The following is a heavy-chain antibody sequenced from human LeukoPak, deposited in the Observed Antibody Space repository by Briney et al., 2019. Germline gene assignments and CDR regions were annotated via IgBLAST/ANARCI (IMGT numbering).Heavy chain of an antibody. J-gene: IGHJ1*01. Sequence: GGSLRLSCAASGFTFSNAWMSWVRQAPGKGLEWVGRIKSKTDGGTTDYAAPVKGRFTISRDDSKNTLYLQMNSLKAEDTAVYYCTTEYTPVVVTGYQHWGQGTLVTVSS. CDR1: GFTFSNAW. CDR3: TTEYTPVVVTGYQH. CDR2: IKSKTDGGTT. V-gene: IGHV3-15*01. D-gene: IGHD2-21*02.